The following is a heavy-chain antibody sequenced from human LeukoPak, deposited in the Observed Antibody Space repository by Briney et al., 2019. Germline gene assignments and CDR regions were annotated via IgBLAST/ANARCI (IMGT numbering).Heavy chain of an antibody. CDR3: ARLNDGDRYYYYYYMDV. J-gene: IGHJ6*03. D-gene: IGHD4-17*01. V-gene: IGHV4-34*01. Sequence: PSETLSLTCNVYGASFSAYYWSWIRQPPGTGLEWIGEINHSGSTNYNPSLTSRVVISVDTSKNEFSLRLSSVTAADTAVYYCARLNDGDRYYYYYYMDVWGKGTTVTVSS. CDR1: GASFSAYY. CDR2: INHSGST.